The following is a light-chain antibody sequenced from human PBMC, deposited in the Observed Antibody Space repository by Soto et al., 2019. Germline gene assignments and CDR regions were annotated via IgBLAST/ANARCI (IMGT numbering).Light chain of an antibody. J-gene: IGKJ5*01. V-gene: IGKV3-20*01. CDR1: QRVSSGY. CDR2: DAS. Sequence: EIVLTQSPGTLSLSPGERATLSCRASQRVSSGYLAWYQQKPGQAPRLLIFDASNRATGIPDRFSGSGSETDFTLTISRLEPEDFAVYYCQQYGTTRITFGQGTRLENK. CDR3: QQYGTTRIT.